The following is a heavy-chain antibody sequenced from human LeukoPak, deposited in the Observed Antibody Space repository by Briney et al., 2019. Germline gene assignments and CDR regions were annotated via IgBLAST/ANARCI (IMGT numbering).Heavy chain of an antibody. J-gene: IGHJ4*02. CDR3: ARYATMIVVVTPVYYFDY. CDR2: IYYSGST. V-gene: IGHV4-59*05. CDR1: GGSMSSYY. D-gene: IGHD3-22*01. Sequence: SETLSLTCSVSGGSMSSYYWSWIRQPPGKGLEWIGSIYYSGSTYYNPSLKSRVTISVDTSKNQFSLKLSSVTAADTAVYYCARYATMIVVVTPVYYFDYWGQGTLVTVSS.